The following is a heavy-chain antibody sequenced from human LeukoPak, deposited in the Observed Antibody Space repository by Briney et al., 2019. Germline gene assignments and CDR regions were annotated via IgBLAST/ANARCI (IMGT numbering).Heavy chain of an antibody. CDR2: VKSRSAGETT. CDR1: GFSISNDW. J-gene: IGHJ4*02. D-gene: IGHD3-10*01. V-gene: IGHV3-15*01. Sequence: GGSLRLSCAASGFSISNDWMSWVRQAPGKGLEWVARVKSRSAGETTDYAAPVKGRFTISRDDSKNTLYLQMNSLKTEDTAVYYCTLIQGWGSGSYYRDFWGQGTLVTVPS. CDR3: TLIQGWGSGSYYRDF.